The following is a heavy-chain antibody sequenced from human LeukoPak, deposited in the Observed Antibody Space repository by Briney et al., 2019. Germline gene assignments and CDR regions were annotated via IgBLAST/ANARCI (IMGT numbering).Heavy chain of an antibody. J-gene: IGHJ4*02. CDR3: AAEGYDSSGYYYHY. CDR1: GFTFTSSA. CDR2: IVVGSGNT. V-gene: IGHV1-58*02. Sequence: SVKVSCKASGFTFTSSAMQWVRQARGQRLEWIGWIVVGSGNTNYAQKFQERVTITRDTSTSTAYMELSSLRSEDTAVYYCAAEGYDSSGYYYHYWGQGTLVTVSS. D-gene: IGHD3-22*01.